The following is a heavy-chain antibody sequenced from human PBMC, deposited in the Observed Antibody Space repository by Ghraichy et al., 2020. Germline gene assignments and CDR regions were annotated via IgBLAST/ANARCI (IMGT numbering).Heavy chain of an antibody. D-gene: IGHD6-19*01. V-gene: IGHV4-59*01. J-gene: IGHJ3*02. CDR2: IYYSGST. CDR3: ARAGYSSRIAFDI. CDR1: GGSISSYY. Sequence: SETLSLTCTVSGGSISSYYWSWIRQPPGKGLEWIGYIYYSGSTNYNTSLKSRVTISVDTSKNQFSLKLSSVTAADTAVYYCARAGYSSRIAFDIWGQGTMVTVSS.